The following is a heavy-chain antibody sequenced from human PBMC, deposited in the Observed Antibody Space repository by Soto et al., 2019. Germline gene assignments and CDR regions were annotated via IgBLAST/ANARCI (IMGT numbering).Heavy chain of an antibody. Sequence: DVQLVASGGGLIQPGESLRLSCAAFGFTVSGKKYVAWVRQAPGKGLEWASALYDLDGTYYADSVKGRFTTSSDSSRTTVYLQMNFLRPDDTAVYSCATWHLQEHAYDIWGQGTMVTVSS. D-gene: IGHD1-1*01. V-gene: IGHV3-53*01. J-gene: IGHJ3*02. CDR3: ATWHLQEHAYDI. CDR1: GFTVSGKKY. CDR2: LYDLDGT.